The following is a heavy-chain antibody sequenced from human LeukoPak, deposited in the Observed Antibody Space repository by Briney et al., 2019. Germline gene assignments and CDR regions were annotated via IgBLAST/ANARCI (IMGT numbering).Heavy chain of an antibody. V-gene: IGHV3-30*18. CDR3: AKLSIVGATDLDY. CDR2: ISYDGSNK. D-gene: IGHD1-26*01. CDR1: GFTFSSYG. J-gene: IGHJ4*02. Sequence: GGSLRLSCAASGFTFSSYGMNWVRQAPGKGLEWVAVISYDGSNKYYADSVKGRFTISRGNSKNTLYLQMNSLRAEDTAVYYCAKLSIVGATDLDYWGQGTLVTVSS.